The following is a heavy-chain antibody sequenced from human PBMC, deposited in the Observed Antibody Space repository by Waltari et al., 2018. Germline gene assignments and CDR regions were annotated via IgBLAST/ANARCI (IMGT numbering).Heavy chain of an antibody. CDR2: ISSSSSYL. CDR3: ARDPIVVVPAAAAFDY. V-gene: IGHV3-21*01. D-gene: IGHD2-2*01. Sequence: EVQLVESGGGLVKPGGSLRLSCAASGFTFSSYSMNWVRQAPGKGLEWVSSISSSSSYLYYADSLKGLFTISIDNAKNSLYLQMNSLRAEDTAVYYCARDPIVVVPAAAAFDYWGQGTLVTVSS. J-gene: IGHJ4*02. CDR1: GFTFSSYS.